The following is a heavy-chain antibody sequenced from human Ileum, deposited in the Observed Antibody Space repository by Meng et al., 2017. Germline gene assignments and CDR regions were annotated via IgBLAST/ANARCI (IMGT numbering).Heavy chain of an antibody. J-gene: IGHJ4*01. CDR1: GFALSSYE. Sequence: GESLKISCEASGFALSSYEMHWVRQAPGKGLKWVASISNSGFTIYYADSVKGRFTISRDTAKNSLHLQMSSLSAEDTALYYCATVGSADYWGHGTLVTVSS. CDR3: ATVGSADY. CDR2: ISNSGFTI. V-gene: IGHV3-48*03.